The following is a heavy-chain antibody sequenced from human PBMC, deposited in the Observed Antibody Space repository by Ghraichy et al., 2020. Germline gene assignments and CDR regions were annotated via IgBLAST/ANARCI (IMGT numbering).Heavy chain of an antibody. CDR3: ALTTGDYDFWSGYSDFDY. CDR2: ISSSSSYI. D-gene: IGHD3-3*01. V-gene: IGHV3-21*01. CDR1: GFTFSSYS. Sequence: GGSLRLSCAASGFTFSSYSMNWVRQAPGKGLEWVSSISSSSSYIYYADSVKGRFTISRDNAKNSLYLQMNSLRAEDTAVYYCALTTGDYDFWSGYSDFDYWGQGTLVTVSS. J-gene: IGHJ4*02.